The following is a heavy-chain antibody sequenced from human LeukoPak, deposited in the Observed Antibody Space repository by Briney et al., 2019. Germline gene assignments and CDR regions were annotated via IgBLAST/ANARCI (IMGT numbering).Heavy chain of an antibody. CDR1: GFTFNTYT. V-gene: IGHV3-21*01. CDR2: ISSSSNNI. J-gene: IGHJ4*02. D-gene: IGHD2-2*01. Sequence: GGSLRLSCAASGFTFNTYTMNWVRQAPGKGLEWVSSISSSSNNINYADSVKGRFTISRDNAMNSVHLQMSSLRVEDTAVYYCARGYQRPDYWGQGTLITVSS. CDR3: ARGYQRPDY.